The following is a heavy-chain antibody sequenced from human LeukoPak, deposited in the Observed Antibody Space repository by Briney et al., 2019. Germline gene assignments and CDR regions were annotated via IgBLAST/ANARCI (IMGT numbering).Heavy chain of an antibody. V-gene: IGHV4-34*01. CDR1: GGSFSGYY. CDR2: INHSGST. J-gene: IGHJ5*02. D-gene: IGHD3-22*01. Sequence: SETLSLTGAVYGGSFSGYYCSWIRQPPGKGLEWIGEINHSGSTNYNPSLKSRVTISVDTSKNQFSLKLSSVTAADTAVYYCARVLDSSGYYYGFDPWGQGTLVTVSS. CDR3: ARVLDSSGYYYGFDP.